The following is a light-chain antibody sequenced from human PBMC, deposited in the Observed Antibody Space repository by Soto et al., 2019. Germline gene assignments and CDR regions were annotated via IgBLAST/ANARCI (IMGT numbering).Light chain of an antibody. CDR2: EVF. CDR3: CAYTTTSTFV. CDR1: SSDVGGYNY. Sequence: QSALTQPASVSGSPGQSITIPCTGTSSDVGGYNYVSWYQQHPGKVPKLMIFEVFRRPSAISTRFSGSKSGNTASLTISGLQAEYEADYYCCAYTTTSTFVFGGGTKLTAL. J-gene: IGLJ2*01. V-gene: IGLV2-14*01.